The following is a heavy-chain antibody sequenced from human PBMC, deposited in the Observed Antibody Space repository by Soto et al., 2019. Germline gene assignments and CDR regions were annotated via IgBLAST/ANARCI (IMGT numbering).Heavy chain of an antibody. CDR3: ARESESYDILTGYYRIGLDY. Sequence: QVQLVESGGGVVQPGRSLRLSCADSGFTFSSYAMHCVRQAPGKGLEWVAVISYNGSNKYYADSVKGRFTISRDNSKNTLYLQMNSLRAEDTAVYYCARESESYDILTGYYRIGLDYWGQGTLVTVSS. J-gene: IGHJ4*02. CDR2: ISYNGSNK. D-gene: IGHD3-9*01. V-gene: IGHV3-30-3*01. CDR1: GFTFSSYA.